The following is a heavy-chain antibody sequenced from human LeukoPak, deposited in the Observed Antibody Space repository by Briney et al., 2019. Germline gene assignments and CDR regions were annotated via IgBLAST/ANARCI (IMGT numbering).Heavy chain of an antibody. D-gene: IGHD6-13*01. Sequence: TGGSLRLSCAASGFTFDDYAMHWVRQAPGKGLEWVSGISWNSGSIGYADSVKGRFTISRDNAKNSLYLQMNSLRAEDTALYYCARDSSSWSDAFDIWGQGTMVTVSS. J-gene: IGHJ3*02. CDR2: ISWNSGSI. CDR3: ARDSSSWSDAFDI. V-gene: IGHV3-9*01. CDR1: GFTFDDYA.